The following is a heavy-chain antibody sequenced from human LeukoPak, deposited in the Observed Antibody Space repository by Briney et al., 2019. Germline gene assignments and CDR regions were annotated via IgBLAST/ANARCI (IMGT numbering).Heavy chain of an antibody. CDR3: AGPTWYFDY. CDR1: GFAFSNSW. J-gene: IGHJ4*02. V-gene: IGHV3-7*01. CDR2: IKQDGSQT. Sequence: GGSLRLSCAASGFAFSNSWMAWVRQAPGKGLEWVAIIKQDGSQTLYVDSVRGRFVISRDNARNSLYLEMNNLRVEDTAVYYCAGPTWYFDYWGQGTLVIVSS.